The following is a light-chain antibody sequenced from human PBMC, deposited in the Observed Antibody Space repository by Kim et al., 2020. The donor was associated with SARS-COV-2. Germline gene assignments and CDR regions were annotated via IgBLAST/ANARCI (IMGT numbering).Light chain of an antibody. CDR3: KQTYTTPPWT. V-gene: IGKV1-39*01. Sequence: DIQMTQSPSSLSASVGDRVTITCRPSQSISNYLNWYQQRPGKAPKLLIYTASTLQSGVPSRFSGSGSGTVFTLTISRLQPEDFATYFCKQTYTTPPWTFGQGTKVDIK. CDR1: QSISNY. CDR2: TAS. J-gene: IGKJ1*01.